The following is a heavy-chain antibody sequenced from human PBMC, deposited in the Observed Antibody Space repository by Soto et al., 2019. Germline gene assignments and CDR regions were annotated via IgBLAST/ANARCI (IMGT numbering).Heavy chain of an antibody. CDR1: GGSFSGYY. CDR3: ARHLRPIDSYGYDSVIYYFDY. J-gene: IGHJ4*02. V-gene: IGHV4-34*01. Sequence: PSETLSLTCAVYGGSFSGYYWSWIRQPPGKGLEWIGSIYYSGSTYYNPSLKSRVTISVDTSKNQFSLKLSSVTAADTAVYYCARHLRPIDSYGYDSVIYYFDYWGQGTLVTVSS. CDR2: IYYSGST. D-gene: IGHD5-18*01.